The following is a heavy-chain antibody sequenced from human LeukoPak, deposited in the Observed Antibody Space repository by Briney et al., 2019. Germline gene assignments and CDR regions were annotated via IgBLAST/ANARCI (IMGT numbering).Heavy chain of an antibody. CDR1: GFTFSAYS. CDR2: ITSGDFV. D-gene: IGHD3-10*01. V-gene: IGHV3-69-1*01. CDR3: ARGGFNMVRGFVIPSNSYFYYTDI. J-gene: IGHJ6*03. Sequence: GGSLRLSCAGSGFTFSAYSMNWVRQAPGKGLEWVSSITSGDFVYFADSLKGRFTISRDNGKSSLYLQMNSLRVEDTAFYYCARGGFNMVRGFVIPSNSYFYYTDIWGKGTTVTVSS.